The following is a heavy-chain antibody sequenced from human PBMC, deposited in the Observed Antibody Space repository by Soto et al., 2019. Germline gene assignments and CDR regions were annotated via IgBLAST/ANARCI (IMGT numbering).Heavy chain of an antibody. D-gene: IGHD3-22*01. CDR3: SFYYDSSGYINYFDY. CDR1: GGTFSSYA. J-gene: IGHJ4*02. Sequence: SVKVSCKASGGTFSSYAISWVRQAPGQGLEWMGGIIPIFGTANYAQKFQGRVTITADESTSTAYMELSSLRSEDTAVCYCSFYYDSSGYINYFDYWGQGTLVTVSS. V-gene: IGHV1-69*13. CDR2: IIPIFGTA.